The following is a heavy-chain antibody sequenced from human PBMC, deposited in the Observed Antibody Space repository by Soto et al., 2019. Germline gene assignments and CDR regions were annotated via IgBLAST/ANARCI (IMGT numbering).Heavy chain of an antibody. D-gene: IGHD2-2*01. J-gene: IGHJ4*02. CDR1: GFTFSSYG. CDR3: AKDHDSPQLTYYFDY. V-gene: IGHV3-30*18. CDR2: ISYDGSNK. Sequence: QVQLVESGGGVVQPGRSLRLSCAASGFTFSSYGMHWVRQAPGKGLEWVAVISYDGSNKYYADSVKGRFIISRDNSKNTLYLQMNSLRAEDTAAYYCAKDHDSPQLTYYFDYGGQGTLVTVSS.